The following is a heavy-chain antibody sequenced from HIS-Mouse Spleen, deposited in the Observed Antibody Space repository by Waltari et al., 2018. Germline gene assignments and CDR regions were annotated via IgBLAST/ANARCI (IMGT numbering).Heavy chain of an antibody. CDR2: NYYSGST. J-gene: IGHJ2*01. CDR1: GGSISSSSYY. Sequence: QLQLQESGPGLVKPSETLSLTCTVSGGSISSSSYYWGWIRQPPGKGLEWIGSNYYSGSTYYNPSRKSRVTISVDTSKNQFSLKLSSVTAADTAVYYCAREIPYSSSWYDWYFDLWGRGTLVTVSS. V-gene: IGHV4-39*07. CDR3: AREIPYSSSWYDWYFDL. D-gene: IGHD6-13*01.